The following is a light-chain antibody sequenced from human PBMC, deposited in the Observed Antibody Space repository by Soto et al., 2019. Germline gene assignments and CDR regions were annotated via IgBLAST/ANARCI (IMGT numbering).Light chain of an antibody. CDR1: QRVSGSS. V-gene: IGKV3-20*01. Sequence: GLTQSPGTLSLSPGDRATLSCRASQRVSGSSLAWYQQQPGQAPRLLIYGDSNRATGVPDRFSGSGSGVNFTITISRLEPEDVAVYHCQQYGNSPSFGQGTKLEIK. CDR2: GDS. CDR3: QQYGNSPS. J-gene: IGKJ2*01.